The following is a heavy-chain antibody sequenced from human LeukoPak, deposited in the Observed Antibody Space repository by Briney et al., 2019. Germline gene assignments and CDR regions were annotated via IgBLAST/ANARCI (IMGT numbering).Heavy chain of an antibody. Sequence: PGGSLRLSCAASGFTFSDYYMSWIRQAPGKGLEWVSYISSSGSTIYYADSVKGRCTISRDNAKNSLYLQMNSLRAEDTAVYYCARGGLSPGKKQYYDFWSGYSDYYYYMDVWGKGTTVTVSS. J-gene: IGHJ6*03. CDR3: ARGGLSPGKKQYYDFWSGYSDYYYYMDV. V-gene: IGHV3-11*01. CDR1: GFTFSDYY. CDR2: ISSSGSTI. D-gene: IGHD3-3*01.